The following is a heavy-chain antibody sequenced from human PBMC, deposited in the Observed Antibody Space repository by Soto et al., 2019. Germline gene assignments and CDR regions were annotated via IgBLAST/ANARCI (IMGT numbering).Heavy chain of an antibody. Sequence: GGSLRLSCAASGFIFTSYSMVWVRQAPGKGLEWVSSISSRSDSIYYADSVKGRFTIARDNAQNSLYLQMNSLTSEGTAVYYCARGRSADRFVQYFQHWGPGTLVTVSS. CDR1: GFIFTSYS. D-gene: IGHD6-19*01. CDR2: ISSRSDSI. V-gene: IGHV3-21*01. CDR3: ARGRSADRFVQYFQH. J-gene: IGHJ1*01.